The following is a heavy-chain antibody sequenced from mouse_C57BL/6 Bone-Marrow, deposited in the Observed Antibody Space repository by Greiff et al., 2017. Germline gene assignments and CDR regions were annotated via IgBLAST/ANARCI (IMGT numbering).Heavy chain of an antibody. CDR2: ISSGSSTI. Sequence: EVMLVESGGGLVKPGGSLKLSCAASGFTFSDYGMHWVRQAPEKGLEWVAYISSGSSTIYYADTVKGRFTISRDNAKNTLFLQMTSLRSEDTAMYYCARGDSPFDYWGQGTTLTVSS. V-gene: IGHV5-17*01. CDR1: GFTFSDYG. J-gene: IGHJ2*01. CDR3: ARGDSPFDY.